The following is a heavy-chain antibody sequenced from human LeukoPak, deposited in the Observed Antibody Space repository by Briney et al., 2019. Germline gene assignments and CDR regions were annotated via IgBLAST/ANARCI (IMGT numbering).Heavy chain of an antibody. CDR3: AKDRRWLQLGAFDI. CDR1: GGSVSDYY. D-gene: IGHD5-24*01. Sequence: SETLSLTCTVSGGSVSDYYWSWIRQSPGKGLEWIGYIYYTGSTSYNPSLRSRVTMSADTSKNQFSLKLSSVTAEDTAVYYCAKDRRWLQLGAFDIWGQGTMVTVSS. CDR2: IYYTGST. V-gene: IGHV4-59*02. J-gene: IGHJ3*02.